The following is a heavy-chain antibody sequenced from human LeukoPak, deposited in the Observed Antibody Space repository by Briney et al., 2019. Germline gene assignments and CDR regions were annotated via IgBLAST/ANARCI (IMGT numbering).Heavy chain of an antibody. CDR3: ARAGGAVAGHYYYMDV. D-gene: IGHD6-19*01. J-gene: IGHJ6*03. CDR1: GYTFTSYG. CDR2: ISAYNGNT. Sequence: GASVKVSCKASGYTFTSYGISWVRQAPGQGLELKGWISAYNGNTNYAQKLQGRVTMTTDTSTSTAYMELRSLGSDDTAVYYCARAGGAVAGHYYYMDVWGKGTTVTVSS. V-gene: IGHV1-18*01.